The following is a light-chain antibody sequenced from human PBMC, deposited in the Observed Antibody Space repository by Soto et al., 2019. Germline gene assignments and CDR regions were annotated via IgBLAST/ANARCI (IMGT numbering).Light chain of an antibody. CDR3: SSYTNTSTLV. CDR2: EVS. Sequence: QSALTQPASVSGSPGQSITISCDGTSSDLGAYKYVSWYQQHPDKAPKLILYEVSRRPSGVSNRFSGSKSGNTASLTISGLLAEDEADYSCSSYTNTSTLVFGTGTKVTVL. V-gene: IGLV2-14*03. J-gene: IGLJ1*01. CDR1: SSDLGAYKY.